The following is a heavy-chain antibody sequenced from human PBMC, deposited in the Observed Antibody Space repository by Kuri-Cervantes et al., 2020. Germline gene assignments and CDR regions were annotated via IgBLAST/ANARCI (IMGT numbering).Heavy chain of an antibody. CDR3: AGYDYYDSSGYSEGTDAFDI. V-gene: IGHV4-59*04. CDR2: IYHSGST. J-gene: IGHJ3*02. Sequence: ESLKISCAVSGGSISSYYWSWIRQPAGKGLEWIGSIYHSGSTYYNPSLKSRVTISVDTSKNQFSLKLSSVTAADTAVYYCAGYDYYDSSGYSEGTDAFDIWGQGTMVTVSS. D-gene: IGHD3-22*01. CDR1: GGSISSYY.